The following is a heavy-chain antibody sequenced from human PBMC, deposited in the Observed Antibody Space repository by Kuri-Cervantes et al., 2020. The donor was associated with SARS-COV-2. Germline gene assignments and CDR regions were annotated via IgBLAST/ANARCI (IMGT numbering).Heavy chain of an antibody. CDR3: ASPRDLYYYGSGLDY. D-gene: IGHD3-10*01. V-gene: IGHV3-21*01. Sequence: ETLSLTCAASGFTFSSYSMNWVRQAPGKGLEWVSSISSSSSYIYYADSVKGRFTISRDNAKNSLYLQMNSLRAEDTAVYYCASPRDLYYYGSGLDYWGQGTLVTVSS. J-gene: IGHJ4*02. CDR2: ISSSSSYI. CDR1: GFTFSSYS.